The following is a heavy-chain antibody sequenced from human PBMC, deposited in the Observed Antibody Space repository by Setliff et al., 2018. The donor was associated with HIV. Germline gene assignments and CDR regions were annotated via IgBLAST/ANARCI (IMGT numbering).Heavy chain of an antibody. V-gene: IGHV4-59*11. J-gene: IGHJ4*02. CDR1: GGSISSHY. CDR2: IYYTGIP. Sequence: SETLSLPFTVSGGSISSHYWSWIRQPPGKGLEWVGLIYYTGIPTYNPSLSSRVTISVDTAKNQFSLKLSSVTAADTAVYYCAKGAGFYGDYTFDYWGQGNLVTVSS. D-gene: IGHD4-17*01. CDR3: AKGAGFYGDYTFDY.